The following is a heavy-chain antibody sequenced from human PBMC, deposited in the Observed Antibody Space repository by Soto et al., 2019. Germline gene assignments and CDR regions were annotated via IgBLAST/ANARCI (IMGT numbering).Heavy chain of an antibody. D-gene: IGHD3-10*01. V-gene: IGHV1-18*01. Sequence: QVQLVQSGAEVKKPGASVKVSCKASGYTFTNYGISWVRQAPGQGLEWMGWISAYNGNTNYAQNLQGRVTMTTGIPASTGYLELRRLRAEDTAVYCCARGWFGEFVNYSDWWGQGTPGTVPS. CDR1: GYTFTNYG. J-gene: IGHJ4*02. CDR3: ARGWFGEFVNYSDW. CDR2: ISAYNGNT.